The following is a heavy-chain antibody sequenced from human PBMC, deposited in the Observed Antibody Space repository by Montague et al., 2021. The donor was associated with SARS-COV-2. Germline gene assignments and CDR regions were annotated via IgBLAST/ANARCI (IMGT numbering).Heavy chain of an antibody. CDR1: GGSISSYY. V-gene: IGHV4-59*01. D-gene: IGHD3-3*01. J-gene: IGHJ5*02. CDR2: IYYSGST. Sequence: SETLSLTCTVSGGSISSYYWSWIRQPPGKGLEWIGYIYYSGSTNYNPSLKSRVTISVDTSKNQFSLKLSSVTAADTAVYYCAGCITIFGVVGSWFDPWGQGTLVTVSS. CDR3: AGCITIFGVVGSWFDP.